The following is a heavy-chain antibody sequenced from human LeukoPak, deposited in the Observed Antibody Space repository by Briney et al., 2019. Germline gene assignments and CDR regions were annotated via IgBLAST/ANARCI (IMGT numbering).Heavy chain of an antibody. CDR1: GFTFSSYA. V-gene: IGHV3-23*01. D-gene: IGHD6-13*01. CDR3: AKAANKEAAGFRYYYYYYMDV. Sequence: GGSLRLSCAASGFTFSSYAMSWVRQAPGKGLEWVSAISGSGGSTYYADSVKGRFAISRDNSKNTLYLKMNSLRAEDTAVYYCAKAANKEAAGFRYYYYYYMDVWGKGTTVTVSS. J-gene: IGHJ6*03. CDR2: ISGSGGST.